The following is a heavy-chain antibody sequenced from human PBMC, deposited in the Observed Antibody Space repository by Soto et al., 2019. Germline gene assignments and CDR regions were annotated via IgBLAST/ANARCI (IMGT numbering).Heavy chain of an antibody. CDR1: GFTFDEYS. D-gene: IGHD2-2*01. CDR2: LTWDGGTT. J-gene: IGHJ4*02. Sequence: EVQLVESGGAVVQPGGSLRLSCVVSGFTFDEYSMYWVRQPPGKGLEWISLLTWDGGTTYYADSVKGRFTISRDSGKSSLFLQMDSLRTEDTALYYCAKVKRKYTSTSAVYFDSWGQGTLVTVSS. CDR3: AKVKRKYTSTSAVYFDS. V-gene: IGHV3-43*01.